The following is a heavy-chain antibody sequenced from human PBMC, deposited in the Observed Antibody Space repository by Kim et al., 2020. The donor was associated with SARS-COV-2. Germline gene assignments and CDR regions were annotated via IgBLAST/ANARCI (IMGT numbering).Heavy chain of an antibody. CDR2: IYYSGST. D-gene: IGHD6-19*01. J-gene: IGHJ6*02. V-gene: IGHV4-39*01. CDR1: GGSISSSSYY. Sequence: SETLSLTCTVSGGSISSSSYYWGWIRQPPGKGLEWIGSIYYSGSTYYNPSLKSRVTISVDTSKNQFSLKLSSVTAADTAVYYCARLYNSGWNYYYYGIDVWGQGTTVTVSS. CDR3: ARLYNSGWNYYYYGIDV.